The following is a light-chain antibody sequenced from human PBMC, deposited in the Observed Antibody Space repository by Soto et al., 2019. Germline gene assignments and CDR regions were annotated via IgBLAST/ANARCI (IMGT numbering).Light chain of an antibody. Sequence: DIQMTQSPSSLSASVGARVTITCRASQSISSYLNWYQQKPGKAPKLLIYSASNLQGGVPSRFSGSGSGTHFTLTIGSLQPEDFATYYCQQNSITPITFGQGTRLEIK. CDR3: QQNSITPIT. J-gene: IGKJ5*01. CDR1: QSISSY. CDR2: SAS. V-gene: IGKV1-39*01.